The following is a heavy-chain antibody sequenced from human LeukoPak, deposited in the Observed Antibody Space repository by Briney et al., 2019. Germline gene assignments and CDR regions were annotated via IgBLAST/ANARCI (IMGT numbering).Heavy chain of an antibody. J-gene: IGHJ4*02. CDR2: IYHSGST. CDR3: ARGRLHQGDY. Sequence: SETLSLTCAVYGGSFSGYYWSWIRQPPGKGLEWIGYIYHSGSTYYNPSLKSRVTISVDRSKNQFSLKLSSVTAADTAVYYCARGRLHQGDYWGQGTLVTVSS. V-gene: IGHV4-34*01. CDR1: GGSFSGYY. D-gene: IGHD5-24*01.